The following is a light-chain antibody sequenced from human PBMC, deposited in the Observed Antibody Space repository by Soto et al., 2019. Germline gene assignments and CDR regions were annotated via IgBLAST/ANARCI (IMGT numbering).Light chain of an antibody. Sequence: QSALTQPPSASGYPGQSVTISCTGTSSDVGGYNYVSWYQQHPGKAPNLMIYEVSKRHSGVPDRFSGSKSGNTASLTVSGLQAEDEADYYCSSYAGSNNLEVFGGGTKLTVL. CDR1: SSDVGGYNY. CDR2: EVS. J-gene: IGLJ2*01. CDR3: SSYAGSNNLEV. V-gene: IGLV2-8*01.